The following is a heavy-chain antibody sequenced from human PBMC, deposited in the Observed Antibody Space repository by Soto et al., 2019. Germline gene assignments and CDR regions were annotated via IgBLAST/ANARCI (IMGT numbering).Heavy chain of an antibody. D-gene: IGHD6-13*01. V-gene: IGHV3-7*01. J-gene: IGHJ3*02. CDR2: IKQDGSEK. CDR3: ARDLKRIAADAFDI. CDR1: GFTFSSYW. Sequence: EVQLVESGGGLVQPGGSLRLSCAASGFTFSSYWMSWVRQAPGKGLEWVANIKQDGSEKYYVDSVKGRFTISRDNAKNSLYLQMNSLRAEDTAVFYCARDLKRIAADAFDIWGQGTMVTVSS.